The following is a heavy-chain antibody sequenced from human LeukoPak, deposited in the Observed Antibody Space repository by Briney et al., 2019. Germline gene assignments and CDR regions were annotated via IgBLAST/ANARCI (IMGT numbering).Heavy chain of an antibody. J-gene: IGHJ5*02. CDR1: GFRLNDYG. CDR2: IAYDGSLR. Sequence: GGSLRLSCAASGFRLNDYGMHWVRQAPGKGLEWVAVIAYDGSLRYYADYVEGRFTISRDNSKDTLFLQIYSLRSEDTAVYYCAKEPAPHAGGWYFPDDHWGQGTLVTVSS. D-gene: IGHD6-19*01. V-gene: IGHV3-30*18. CDR3: AKEPAPHAGGWYFPDDH.